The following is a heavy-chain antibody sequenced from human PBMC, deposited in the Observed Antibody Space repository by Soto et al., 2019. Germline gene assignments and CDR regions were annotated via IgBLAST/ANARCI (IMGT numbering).Heavy chain of an antibody. D-gene: IGHD2-15*01. V-gene: IGHV4-4*02. Sequence: QMQLQESGPGLVKPSGTLSLTCTVSTGSVRNSYWWTWVRQSPEKGLEWIGEISLSGETNYNPSLNNRVTMSIDESKNQFSLKLTSVTAADTAVYYCAAVSGGCSRASCQIDPWGQGTLVIVSS. J-gene: IGHJ5*02. CDR3: AAVSGGCSRASCQIDP. CDR2: ISLSGET. CDR1: TGSVRNSYW.